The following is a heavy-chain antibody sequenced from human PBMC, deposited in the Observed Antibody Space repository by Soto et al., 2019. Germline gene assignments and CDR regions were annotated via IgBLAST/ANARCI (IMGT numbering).Heavy chain of an antibody. J-gene: IGHJ5*02. CDR1: GYTFTSND. D-gene: IGHD2-8*02. Sequence: ASVKVSCKASGYTFTSNDIYWMRQATGQGLECMGWMNPKSGETRYAPKFQDRVIMTTHTSIYTAYLELTRLTSADTAVYYCARGRPGGGVKRSWFDPWGQGTLVTVSS. CDR2: MNPKSGET. CDR3: ARGRPGGGVKRSWFDP. V-gene: IGHV1-8*01.